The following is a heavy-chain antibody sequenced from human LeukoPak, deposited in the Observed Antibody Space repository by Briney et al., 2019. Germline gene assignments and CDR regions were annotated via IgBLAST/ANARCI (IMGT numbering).Heavy chain of an antibody. CDR3: ARGPKEMATTYRTSFDY. Sequence: ASVKVSCKASGYTFTGYYMHWVRQAPGQGLEWMGWINPNSGGTNYAQKFQGRVTMTRDTSISTAYMELSRLRSGDTAVCYCARGPKEMATTYRTSFDYWGQGTLVTVSS. CDR1: GYTFTGYY. CDR2: INPNSGGT. V-gene: IGHV1-2*02. J-gene: IGHJ4*02. D-gene: IGHD5-24*01.